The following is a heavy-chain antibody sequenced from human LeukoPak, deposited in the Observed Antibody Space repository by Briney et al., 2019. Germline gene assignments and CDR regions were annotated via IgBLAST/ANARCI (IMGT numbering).Heavy chain of an antibody. V-gene: IGHV4-59*08. Sequence: SETLSLTCTVSGGSINSYYWSWFRQPPGKGLEWIGYIYYSGSTDYNPSLKSRVTISVDTSKNQFSLKLSSVTAADTAVYYCARLRYSSGWYTTLYGMDVWGQGTTVTVSS. D-gene: IGHD6-19*01. CDR2: IYYSGST. CDR3: ARLRYSSGWYTTLYGMDV. CDR1: GGSINSYY. J-gene: IGHJ6*02.